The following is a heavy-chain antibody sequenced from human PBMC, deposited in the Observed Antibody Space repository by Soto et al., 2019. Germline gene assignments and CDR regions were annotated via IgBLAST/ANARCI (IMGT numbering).Heavy chain of an antibody. CDR3: ARRGSGSYYDY. J-gene: IGHJ4*02. CDR1: GFTFSSYA. D-gene: IGHD1-26*01. Sequence: EVPLLESGGGLVKPGGSLRLSCAASGFTFSSYAMRWVRQAPGKGLEWVSAISGSGDSTYYADSVKGRFTTSRDNSKNTLYLQMNSLRSEDTSVYYCARRGSGSYYDYWGQGTLVTVSS. V-gene: IGHV3-23*01. CDR2: ISGSGDST.